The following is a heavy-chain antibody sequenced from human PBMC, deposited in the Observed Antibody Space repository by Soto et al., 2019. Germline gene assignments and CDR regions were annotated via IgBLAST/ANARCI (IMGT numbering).Heavy chain of an antibody. D-gene: IGHD3-10*01. Sequence: SETLSLTCTVSGGSISSGDYYWSWIRQPPGKGLEWIGYIYYSGSTYYNPSLKSRVTISVDTSKNQFSLKLSSVTAADTAVYYCARVSMVRGVIAKNTDAFDIWGQGTMVTVSS. CDR3: ARVSMVRGVIAKNTDAFDI. CDR2: IYYSGST. J-gene: IGHJ3*02. CDR1: GGSISSGDYY. V-gene: IGHV4-30-4*01.